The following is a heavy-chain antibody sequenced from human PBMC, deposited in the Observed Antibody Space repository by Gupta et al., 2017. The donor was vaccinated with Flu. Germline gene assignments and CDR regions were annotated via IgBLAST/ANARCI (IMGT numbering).Heavy chain of an antibody. CDR1: DYSIDNFS. V-gene: IGHV4-4*07. CDR2: IYASGTT. D-gene: IGHD5-12*01. CDR3: ARDVNSGYPDY. J-gene: IGHJ4*02. Sequence: QVHLQESGPRLVKPSETLSITCTVSDYSIDNFSWSWIRQPAGERPEWIGRIYASGTTIYKASLKSRLSMSMDRPTNQFSMNLTSVTAADTAIYYCARDVNSGYPDYWGQGIQVAVSS.